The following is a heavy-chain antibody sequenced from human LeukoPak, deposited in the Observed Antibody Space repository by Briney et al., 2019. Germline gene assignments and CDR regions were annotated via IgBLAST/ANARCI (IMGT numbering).Heavy chain of an antibody. D-gene: IGHD3-10*01. Sequence: GGSLRLSCAASGFTFSSYSMNWVRRAPGKGLEWVPSISSSSIYIYYADSVKGRFTISRDSAKNSLYLQMNSLRAEDTAVYYCAKDASYYGSGSYDWGQGTLVTVSS. CDR2: ISSSSIYI. CDR3: AKDASYYGSGSYD. CDR1: GFTFSSYS. V-gene: IGHV3-21*04. J-gene: IGHJ4*02.